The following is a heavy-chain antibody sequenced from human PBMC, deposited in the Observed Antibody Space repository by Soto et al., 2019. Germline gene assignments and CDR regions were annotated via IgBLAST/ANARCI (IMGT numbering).Heavy chain of an antibody. D-gene: IGHD3-10*01. V-gene: IGHV4-31*03. CDR1: GDSVSSGAYY. J-gene: IGHJ4*02. CDR3: PTLVPPATMIRGVGYFDS. CDR2: IHYTANT. Sequence: QVQLQESGPGLVKPSQTLSLTGTVSGDSVSSGAYYWSWVRQNQVKDLECIGTIHYTANTYYNPSFNSRGTVSVNTFQYQFSLKLNSVTAADTAVYYCPTLVPPATMIRGVGYFDSWGQGTLVTVSS.